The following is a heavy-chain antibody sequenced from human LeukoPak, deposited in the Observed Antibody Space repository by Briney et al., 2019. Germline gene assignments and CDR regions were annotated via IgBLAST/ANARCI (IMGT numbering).Heavy chain of an antibody. CDR1: GGSINSLVYY. CDR3: ARTEDYYFNYMDV. V-gene: IGHV4-39*07. J-gene: IGHJ6*03. Sequence: SETLSLTCTVSGGSINSLVYYWRWVRQSPGVGLEWIGIISQSGNTYLNPSLKSRLTMSVDTSKNHFSLNPTSVTAADTAVYFCARTEDYYFNYMDVWGKGTTVTVSS. CDR2: ISQSGNT.